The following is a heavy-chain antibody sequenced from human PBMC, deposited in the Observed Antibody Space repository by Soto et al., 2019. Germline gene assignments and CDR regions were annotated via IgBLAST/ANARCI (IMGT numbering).Heavy chain of an antibody. CDR3: ARSPGGPMTPGDY. CDR2: IIPILGIA. D-gene: IGHD3-10*01. J-gene: IGHJ4*02. V-gene: IGHV1-69*02. Sequence: VKVSCKASGGTFSSYTISWVRQAPGQGLEWMGRIIPILGIANYAQKFQGRVTITRDTSASTAYMELSSLRSEDTAVYYCARSPGGPMTPGDYWGQGTLVTVSS. CDR1: GGTFSSYT.